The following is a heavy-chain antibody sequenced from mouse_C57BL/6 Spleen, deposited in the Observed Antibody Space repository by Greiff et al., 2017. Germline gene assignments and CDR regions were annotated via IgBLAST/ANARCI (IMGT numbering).Heavy chain of an antibody. CDR2: IRNKANGYTT. V-gene: IGHV7-3*01. J-gene: IGHJ3*01. D-gene: IGHD4-1*01. CDR3: ARSRPGTGFAY. Sequence: EVQLVESGGGLVQPGGSLSLSCAASGFTFTDYYMSWVRQPPGKALEWLGFIRNKANGYTTEYSVSVKGRFTISRDNSQSILYLQMNALRAEDSATYYCARSRPGTGFAYWGQGTLVTVSA. CDR1: GFTFTDYY.